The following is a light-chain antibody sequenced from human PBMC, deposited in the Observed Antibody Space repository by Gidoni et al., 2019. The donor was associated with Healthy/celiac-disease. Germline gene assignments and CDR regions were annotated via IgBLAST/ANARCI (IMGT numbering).Light chain of an antibody. CDR1: QSVLYSSNNKNY. CDR2: WAS. Sequence: DIVMPHSPDSLPVSLGDRAPINCKSSQSVLYSSNNKNYLAWYQQKPGQPPKLLIYWASTRESGVPDRFSGSGSGTDFNLTISSLQAEDVAVYYCQQYYSTPRTFGQGTKVEIK. CDR3: QQYYSTPRT. J-gene: IGKJ1*01. V-gene: IGKV4-1*01.